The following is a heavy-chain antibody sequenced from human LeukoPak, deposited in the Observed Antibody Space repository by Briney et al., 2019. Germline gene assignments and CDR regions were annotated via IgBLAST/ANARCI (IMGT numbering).Heavy chain of an antibody. J-gene: IGHJ4*02. CDR3: ARVDSNWLVSD. Sequence: SETLSLTCTVSGASIRTYYWSWLRQPPGKGLEWIGYVYHTGSTNYNPSLKSRVTISVDSSKKQFSLQLNSVIAADTAVYYCARVDSNWLVSDWGQGTLVTVSS. D-gene: IGHD3-9*01. CDR2: VYHTGST. CDR1: GASIRTYY. V-gene: IGHV4-59*01.